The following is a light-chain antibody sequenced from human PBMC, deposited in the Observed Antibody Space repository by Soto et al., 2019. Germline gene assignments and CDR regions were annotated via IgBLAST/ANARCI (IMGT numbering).Light chain of an antibody. V-gene: IGKV1-5*01. CDR2: DAS. CDR1: QSISIW. J-gene: IGKJ1*01. Sequence: DIQMTQSPSTLSASVGDRVTITCRASQSISIWLAWYPQKPGKAPNILIYDASTLVSGVPSRFSGSGSGTDFTLTSSRLQPDDFATYYCQQYNNYFSWTFGQGTKVEIK. CDR3: QQYNNYFSWT.